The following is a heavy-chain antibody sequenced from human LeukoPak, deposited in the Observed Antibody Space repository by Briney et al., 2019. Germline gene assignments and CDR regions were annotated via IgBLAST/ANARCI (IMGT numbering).Heavy chain of an antibody. J-gene: IGHJ4*02. V-gene: IGHV3-23*01. D-gene: IGHD6-19*01. Sequence: GGSLRLSCAASGFTFSNYAMSWVRQVPGKGLEWVSGITSNTASTYYADSVKGRFSISRDNSKNTLYLQMSSLRAEDTAVYYCARDRGVAGLDYWGQGTLVTVSS. CDR1: GFTFSNYA. CDR2: ITSNTAST. CDR3: ARDRGVAGLDY.